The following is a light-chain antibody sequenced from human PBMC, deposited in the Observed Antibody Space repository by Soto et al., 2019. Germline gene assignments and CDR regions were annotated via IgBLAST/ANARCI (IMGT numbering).Light chain of an antibody. V-gene: IGLV2-14*01. CDR3: SSYASSSTWV. CDR1: SSDVGDYNY. Sequence: QSALTQPASVSGSPGQSITLSCTGTSSDVGDYNYVSWYQQHPGKAPSLIIYEVSYRPSGVSNRFSGSKSGNTASLTISGLQAEDEADYYCSSYASSSTWVFGGGTKVTVL. J-gene: IGLJ3*02. CDR2: EVS.